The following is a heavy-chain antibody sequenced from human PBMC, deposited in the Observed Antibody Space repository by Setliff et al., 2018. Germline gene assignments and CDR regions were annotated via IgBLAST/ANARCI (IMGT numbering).Heavy chain of an antibody. J-gene: IGHJ4*02. CDR2: VYHNGAT. CDR3: ARHMVWSGDED. V-gene: IGHV4-38-2*02. D-gene: IGHD5-12*01. Sequence: PLETLSLTCSVSGYAVTTGYYWGWIRQAPGTGLQWIGSVYHNGATYYNPPLKSRVTISIDTSKNQFSLKVTSVTAADTAVYYCARHMVWSGDEDWGPGTLVTVSS. CDR1: GYAVTTGYY.